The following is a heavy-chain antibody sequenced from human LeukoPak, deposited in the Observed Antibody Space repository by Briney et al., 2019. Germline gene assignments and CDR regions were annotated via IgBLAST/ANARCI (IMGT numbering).Heavy chain of an antibody. CDR3: TREGISSGVSDF. J-gene: IGHJ4*02. D-gene: IGHD3-22*01. V-gene: IGHV4-39*07. CDR1: GESISSSSYY. CDR2: IHDSGNT. Sequence: PSETLSLTCTVSGESISSSSYYWDWIRQPPGKGLEWIGSIHDSGNTYYKPSLKSRVTILIDTSKYQFSLKLSSVTAADTAVYYCTREGISSGVSDFWGQGTLVTVSS.